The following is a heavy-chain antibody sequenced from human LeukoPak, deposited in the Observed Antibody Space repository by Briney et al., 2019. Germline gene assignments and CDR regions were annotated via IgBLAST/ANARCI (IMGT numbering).Heavy chain of an antibody. CDR1: GYTFTSYG. Sequence: ASVKVSCKASGYTFTSYGISWVRQAPGQGLEWMGWISGYNGNINYAQKVQGRVTMTTDTSTSTAYMELRSLRSDDTAVYYWAREEGAVGATGEYYFDYWGQGTLVTVSS. CDR3: AREEGAVGATGEYYFDY. J-gene: IGHJ4*02. V-gene: IGHV1-18*01. D-gene: IGHD1-26*01. CDR2: ISGYNGNI.